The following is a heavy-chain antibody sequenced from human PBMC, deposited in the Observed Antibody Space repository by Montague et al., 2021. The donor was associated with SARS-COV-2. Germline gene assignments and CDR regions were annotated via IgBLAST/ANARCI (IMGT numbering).Heavy chain of an antibody. D-gene: IGHD4-17*01. CDR3: ARESTVTTFGGPYYIDS. J-gene: IGHJ4*02. V-gene: IGHV4-34*01. CDR2: IKQSGRT. CDR1: GGSFGDDH. Sequence: SETLSLTCAVYGGSFGDDHWSWIRQPPGKGLEWIGDIKQSGRTNYNPSLKSRVTISVDTSKNQFSLKLSSVTAADTAVYYCARESTVTTFGGPYYIDSWGQGTLVTVSA.